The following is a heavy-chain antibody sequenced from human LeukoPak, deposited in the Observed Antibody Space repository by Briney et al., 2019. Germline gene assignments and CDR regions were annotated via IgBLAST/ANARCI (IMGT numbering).Heavy chain of an antibody. CDR2: ISFNGANT. CDR1: GFTFSTYA. D-gene: IGHD6-13*01. J-gene: IGHJ4*02. V-gene: IGHV3-23*01. Sequence: GESLRLSCAASGFTFSTYAMSWVRQAPGKGLEWVSAISFNGANTYYADSVKGRFTISRDNPKNTLYLQMNSLRAEDTAVYFCAKRDSASSQKTFDYWGQGTLVTVSS. CDR3: AKRDSASSQKTFDY.